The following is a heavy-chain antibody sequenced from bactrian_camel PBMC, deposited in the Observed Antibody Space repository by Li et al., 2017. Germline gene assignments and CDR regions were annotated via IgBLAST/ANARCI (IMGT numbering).Heavy chain of an antibody. J-gene: IGHJ4*01. D-gene: IGHD5*01. CDR2: IDSRGGGGT. V-gene: IGHV3S26*01. CDR1: GYTYSNYC. Sequence: QVQLVESGGGSVQAGGSLRLSCVYSGYTYSNYCMAWFRQASGPEREGVAAIDSRGGGGTKYADSVKGRLTISKDSAKNTLYLQMNSLKPEDTAMYYCALDGHPDRRDGTWYYGSEYNYWGQGTQVTVS. CDR3: ALDGHPDRRDGTWYYGSEYNY.